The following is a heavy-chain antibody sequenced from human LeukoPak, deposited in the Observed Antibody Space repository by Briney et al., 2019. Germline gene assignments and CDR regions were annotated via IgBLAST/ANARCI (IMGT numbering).Heavy chain of an antibody. D-gene: IGHD3-10*01. J-gene: IGHJ4*02. CDR3: AKNYASGTYYIDY. V-gene: IGHV3-23*01. CDR1: GFTFSSYA. CDR2: ISGSGGST. Sequence: PGGSLRLSCAASGFTFSSYAVSWVRQAPGKGLEWVSAISGSGGSTYYADSVKGRFTISRDNSKNTLYLQMNSLRAEDTAVYYCAKNYASGTYYIDYWGQGTLVTVSS.